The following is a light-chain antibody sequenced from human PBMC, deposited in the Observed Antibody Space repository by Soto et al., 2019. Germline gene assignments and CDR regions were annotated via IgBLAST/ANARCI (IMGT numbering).Light chain of an antibody. Sequence: DIQMTQSPSTLSAFVGDRVTITCRASQSISSWLAWYQQKPGKAPKLLIYKASSLESGVPSRFSGSGSGTEFTLTISSLQPDHFATYYCQQYDTYSRTFGQGTKVEIK. CDR3: QQYDTYSRT. J-gene: IGKJ1*01. V-gene: IGKV1-5*03. CDR2: KAS. CDR1: QSISSW.